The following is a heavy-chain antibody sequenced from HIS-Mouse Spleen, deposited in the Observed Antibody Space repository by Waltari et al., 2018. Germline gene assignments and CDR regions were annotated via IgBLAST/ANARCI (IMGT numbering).Heavy chain of an antibody. CDR2: ISYDGRTK. CDR3: ARDGVKLGIDY. V-gene: IGHV3-30*04. J-gene: IGHJ4*02. CDR1: GFTFSSYA. D-gene: IGHD7-27*01. Sequence: QVQLVESGGGVVQPGRSLRLSCAASGFTFSSYAMHWVRQAPGKGLEWVAGISYDGRTKYYADSGKGRFTISRDNSKNTLYLQMNSLRAEDTAVYYCARDGVKLGIDYWGQGTLVTVSS.